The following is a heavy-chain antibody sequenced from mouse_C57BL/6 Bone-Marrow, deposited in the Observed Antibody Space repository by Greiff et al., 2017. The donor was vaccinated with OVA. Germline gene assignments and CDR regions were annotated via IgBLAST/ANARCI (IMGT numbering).Heavy chain of an antibody. CDR1: GYAFSSSW. V-gene: IGHV1-82*01. J-gene: IGHJ2*01. Sequence: QVQLQQSGPELVKPGASVKISCKASGYAFSSSWMNWVKQRPGKGLEWIGRIYPGDGDTNYNGKFKGKATLTADKSSSTAYMQLSSLTSEDSAVYCCARLLRSHYWGQGTTLTVSS. D-gene: IGHD1-1*01. CDR3: ARLLRSHY. CDR2: IYPGDGDT.